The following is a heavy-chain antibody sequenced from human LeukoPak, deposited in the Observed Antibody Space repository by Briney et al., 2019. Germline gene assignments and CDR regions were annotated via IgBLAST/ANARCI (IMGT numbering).Heavy chain of an antibody. D-gene: IGHD3-22*01. J-gene: IGHJ4*02. V-gene: IGHV3-23*01. CDR2: ISGSGGST. CDR1: GFTFSSYA. CDR3: ARGITMIVVGMAY. Sequence: GGSLRLSCAASGFTFSSYAMSWVRQAPGKGLEWVSAISGSGGSTYYADSVKGRFTISRDNAKNSLYLQMNSLRAEDTAVYYCARGITMIVVGMAYWGQGTLVTVSS.